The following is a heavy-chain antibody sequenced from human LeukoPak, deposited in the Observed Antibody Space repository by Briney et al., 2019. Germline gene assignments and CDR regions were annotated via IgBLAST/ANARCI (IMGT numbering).Heavy chain of an antibody. V-gene: IGHV3-23*01. CDR1: GFTFTNYA. J-gene: IGHJ4*02. CDR2: ISDSGGSR. CDR3: ASQPIGYFDY. D-gene: IGHD1-14*01. Sequence: GGSLRLSCAASGFTFTNYAMSWVRQTPGKGLEWVSGISDSGGSRHFADSVKGRFTISRDNSKNSLYLQMNSLRAEDTAVYYCASQPIGYFDYWGQGTLVTVSS.